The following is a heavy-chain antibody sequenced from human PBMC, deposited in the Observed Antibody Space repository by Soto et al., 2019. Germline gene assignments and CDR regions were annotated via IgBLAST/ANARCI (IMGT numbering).Heavy chain of an antibody. Sequence: SETLSLTCAVYGGSFSGYYWSWIRQPPGKGLEWIGEINHSGSTNYNPSLKSRVTISVDTSKNQFSLKLSSVTAADTAVYYCARVVAAAGKNWFDPWGQGTLVT. J-gene: IGHJ5*02. D-gene: IGHD6-13*01. CDR2: INHSGST. CDR1: GGSFSGYY. CDR3: ARVVAAAGKNWFDP. V-gene: IGHV4-34*01.